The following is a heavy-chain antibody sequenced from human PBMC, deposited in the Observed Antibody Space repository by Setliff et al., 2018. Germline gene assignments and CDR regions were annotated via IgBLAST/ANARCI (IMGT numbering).Heavy chain of an antibody. Sequence: PGGSLRLSCAASGFTFSSYAIHWVRQAPGKGLEWVSDINRNGGRIGYADPVKGRFTISRDNAKNSLYMQMNSLRAGDTAVYYCARVGRERSNGECYSTTPCCSYYMDVWGKGTTVTVSS. CDR1: GFTFSSYA. CDR3: ARVGRERSNGECYSTTPCCSYYMDV. V-gene: IGHV3-48*04. J-gene: IGHJ6*03. D-gene: IGHD2-8*01. CDR2: INRNGGRI.